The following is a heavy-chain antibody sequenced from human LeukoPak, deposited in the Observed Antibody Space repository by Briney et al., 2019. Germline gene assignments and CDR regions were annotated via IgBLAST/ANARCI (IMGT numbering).Heavy chain of an antibody. CDR1: GGSISSYY. CDR2: IYYSGST. J-gene: IGHJ4*02. Sequence: SEILSLTCTVSGGSISSYYWSWIRQPPGKGLEWIGYIYYSGSTNYNPSLKSRVTISVDTSKNQFSLKLSSVTAADTAVYYCARHVRATRGTFDYWGQGTLVTVSS. V-gene: IGHV4-59*08. D-gene: IGHD1-26*01. CDR3: ARHVRATRGTFDY.